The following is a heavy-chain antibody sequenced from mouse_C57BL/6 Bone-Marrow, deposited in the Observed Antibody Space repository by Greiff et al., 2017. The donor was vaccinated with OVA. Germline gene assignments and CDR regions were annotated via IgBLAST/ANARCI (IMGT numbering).Heavy chain of an antibody. CDR1: GFTFSSYG. D-gene: IGHD1-1*01. J-gene: IGHJ3*01. Sequence: EVQLVESGGDLVKPGGSLKLSCAASGFTFSSYGMSWVRQTPDKRLEWVATISSGGSYTYYPDSVKGRFTISRDNAKNTLYLQMSSLKSEDTAMYYCARPYYYGIAYWGQGTLVTVSA. CDR2: ISSGGSYT. CDR3: ARPYYYGIAY. V-gene: IGHV5-6*01.